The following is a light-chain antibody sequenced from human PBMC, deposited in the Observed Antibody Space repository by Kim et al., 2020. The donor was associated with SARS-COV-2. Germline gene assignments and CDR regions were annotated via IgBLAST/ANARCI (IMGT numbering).Light chain of an antibody. CDR2: EVS. CDR1: SSDVGSYNL. V-gene: IGLV2-23*02. J-gene: IGLJ2*01. CDR3: CSYAGSSTFVV. Sequence: QSALTQPASVSGSPGQSITISRTGTSSDVGSYNLVSWYQQHPGKAPKLMIYEVSKRPSGVSNRFSCSKSGNTASLTISGLQTEDEADDYCCSYAGSSTFVVFGGGTQLTVL.